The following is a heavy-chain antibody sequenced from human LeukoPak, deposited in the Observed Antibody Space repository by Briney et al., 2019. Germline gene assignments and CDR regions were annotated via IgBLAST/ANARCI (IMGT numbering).Heavy chain of an antibody. D-gene: IGHD3-22*01. CDR1: GFTFSSYS. J-gene: IGHJ3*02. CDR3: ARVGYYDSSGYHHAFDI. CDR2: ISSSSYI. V-gene: IGHV3-21*01. Sequence: GSLRLSCAASGFTFSSYSMNWVRQAPGKGLEWVSSISSSSYIYYADSVKGRFTISRDNAKNSLYLQMNSLRAEDTAVYYCARVGYYDSSGYHHAFDIWGQGTMVTVSS.